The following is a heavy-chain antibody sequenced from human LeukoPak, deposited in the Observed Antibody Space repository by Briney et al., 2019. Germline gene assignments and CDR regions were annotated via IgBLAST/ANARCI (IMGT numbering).Heavy chain of an antibody. CDR1: GGDLSNYS. Sequence: SVKVSCKTSGGDLSNYSISWVRQAPGQGLEWMGGFIPTYDTGNAAPRFRGRVTITTDGLTSTAYMELSSLRSEDTAVYYCARVSRAYPTIGWGPDYWGQGTLVTVSS. CDR3: ARVSRAYPTIGWGPDY. V-gene: IGHV1-69*05. J-gene: IGHJ4*02. CDR2: FIPTYDTG. D-gene: IGHD1-1*01.